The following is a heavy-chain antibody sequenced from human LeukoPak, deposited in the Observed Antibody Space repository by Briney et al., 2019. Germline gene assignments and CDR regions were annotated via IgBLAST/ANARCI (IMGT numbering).Heavy chain of an antibody. D-gene: IGHD3-22*01. Sequence: GASVKVSCTASGGTFSSYAISWVRQAPGQGLEWMGGFIPIFGTANYAQKFQGRVTITADESTSTAYMELSSLRSEDTAVYYCARWMVISFFYYYGMDVWGQGTTVTASS. J-gene: IGHJ6*02. V-gene: IGHV1-69*13. CDR2: FIPIFGTA. CDR3: ARWMVISFFYYYGMDV. CDR1: GGTFSSYA.